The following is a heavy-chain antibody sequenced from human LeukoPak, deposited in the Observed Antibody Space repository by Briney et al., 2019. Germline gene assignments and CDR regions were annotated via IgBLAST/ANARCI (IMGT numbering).Heavy chain of an antibody. D-gene: IGHD3-22*01. Sequence: GESLKISCKGSGYIFTSYWISWVRQMPGKGLEWMGIIYPGDSDTRYSPSFQGQVTISADKSISTAYLQWSSLKASDTAMYYCARRRYYDSSGYSIFDYWGQGTLVTVSS. CDR3: ARRRYYDSSGYSIFDY. J-gene: IGHJ4*02. CDR2: IYPGDSDT. V-gene: IGHV5-51*01. CDR1: GYIFTSYW.